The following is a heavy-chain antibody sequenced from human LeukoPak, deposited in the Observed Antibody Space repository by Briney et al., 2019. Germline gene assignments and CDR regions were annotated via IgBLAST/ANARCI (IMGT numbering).Heavy chain of an antibody. CDR1: GYTLTGYY. Sequence: ASVKVSCKASGYTLTGYYMHWVRQAPGQGLEWMGRINPNSGGTNYAQKFQGRFTMTRDTSISTAYMELSRLRSDDTAVYYRARDXXIVGATGNAFDIWGQGTMVTVSS. D-gene: IGHD1-26*01. V-gene: IGHV1-2*06. J-gene: IGHJ3*02. CDR2: INPNSGGT. CDR3: ARDXXIVGATGNAFDI.